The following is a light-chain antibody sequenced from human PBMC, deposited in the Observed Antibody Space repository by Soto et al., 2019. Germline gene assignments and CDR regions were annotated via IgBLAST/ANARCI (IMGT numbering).Light chain of an antibody. V-gene: IGKV3D-15*01. CDR1: QSVSSH. CDR3: QQFGDWPS. J-gene: IGKJ1*01. CDR2: DSS. Sequence: EIRMTQSPATLSVSPGESATLSCRASQSVSSHVVWYQQKPGQPPRLLISDSSTRAPGIPARFSGSGSGTEFTLTISRLQSDDFAVYYCQQFGDWPSFGLGTKVEI.